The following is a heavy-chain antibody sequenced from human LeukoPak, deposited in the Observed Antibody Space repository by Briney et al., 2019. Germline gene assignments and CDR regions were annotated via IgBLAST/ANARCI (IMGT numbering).Heavy chain of an antibody. CDR1: GFTFDDYA. Sequence: SLRLSCAASGFTFDDYAMHWVRQAPGKGLEWVSGISWNSGSIGYADSVKGRFTTSRDNAKNSLYLQMNSLRAEDTALYYCAKDMHPYYYDSSGYSCDAFDIWGQGTMVTVSS. J-gene: IGHJ3*02. D-gene: IGHD3-22*01. V-gene: IGHV3-9*01. CDR3: AKDMHPYYYDSSGYSCDAFDI. CDR2: ISWNSGSI.